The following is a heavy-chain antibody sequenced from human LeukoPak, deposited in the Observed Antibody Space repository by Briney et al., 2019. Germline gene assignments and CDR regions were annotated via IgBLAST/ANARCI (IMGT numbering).Heavy chain of an antibody. J-gene: IGHJ6*02. D-gene: IGHD1-7*01. CDR2: INHSGST. Sequence: PGGSLRLSCAASGFTFSNAWMSWIRQPPGKGLEWIGEINHSGSTKYNPSLKSRVTISVDTSKNQFSLKLSSVTAADTAVYYCARGLELRRGSRFYYGMDAWGQGTTVTVSS. CDR3: ARGLELRRGSRFYYGMDA. CDR1: GFTFSNAW. V-gene: IGHV4-34*01.